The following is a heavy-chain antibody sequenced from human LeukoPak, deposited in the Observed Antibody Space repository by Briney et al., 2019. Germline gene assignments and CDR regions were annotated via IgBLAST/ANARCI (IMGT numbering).Heavy chain of an antibody. J-gene: IGHJ4*02. CDR2: IYTSGST. CDR1: GGSISGFN. V-gene: IGHV4-4*07. D-gene: IGHD3-10*01. CDR3: AGNYYGSGSYYSEDRY. Sequence: PSRTLSLTCGVSGGSISGFNCGGVRPPARKGLEWIGRIYTSGSTNYNPSLKSRVTISVDTSKNQFSLKLSSVTAADTAVYYCAGNYYGSGSYYSEDRYWGQGTLVTVSS.